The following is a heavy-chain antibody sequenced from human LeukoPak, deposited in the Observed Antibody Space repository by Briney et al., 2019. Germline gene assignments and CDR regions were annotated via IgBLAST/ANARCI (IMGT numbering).Heavy chain of an antibody. CDR3: ERATLDAAMVNWSFAL. V-gene: IGHV1-46*01. CDR2: IHPSGGGT. Sequence: GSVKDSCKASGYTFTSYYMHWVRQAPGQGLEWMGVIHPSGGGTSYAHKFQGRVTITTDTSTSTVYVDLSSLSSNDTAVYFCERATLDAAMVNWSFALWGRGHVVSVSS. CDR1: GYTFTSYY. J-gene: IGHJ2*01. D-gene: IGHD5-18*01.